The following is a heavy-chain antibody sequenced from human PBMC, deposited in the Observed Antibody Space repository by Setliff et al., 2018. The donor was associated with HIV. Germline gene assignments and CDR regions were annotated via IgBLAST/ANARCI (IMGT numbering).Heavy chain of an antibody. J-gene: IGHJ4*02. D-gene: IGHD1-26*01. CDR3: AKDDGSYWGKHFDS. V-gene: IGHV3-33*03. CDR2: IWLDGRSK. Sequence: PGGSLRLSCKASGFTFSDFYMHWVRQAPGKGLEWVAVIWLDGRSKYYADSVKGRFTISRDNSKNTLYLQMNSLRVEDTAVYYCAKDDGSYWGKHFDSWGQGTLVTVSS. CDR1: GFTFSDFY.